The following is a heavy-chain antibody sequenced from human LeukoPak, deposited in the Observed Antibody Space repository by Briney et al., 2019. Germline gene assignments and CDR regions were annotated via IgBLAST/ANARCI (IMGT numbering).Heavy chain of an antibody. Sequence: ASVKVSCKASGYTFTSYGISWVRQAPGQGLEWMGWISAYNGNTNYAQKFQGRVTMTRDTSISTAYMELSRLRSDDTAVYYCARDYYDSSGYPDVWGQGTTVTVSS. J-gene: IGHJ6*02. CDR1: GYTFTSYG. V-gene: IGHV1-18*01. CDR3: ARDYYDSSGYPDV. D-gene: IGHD3-22*01. CDR2: ISAYNGNT.